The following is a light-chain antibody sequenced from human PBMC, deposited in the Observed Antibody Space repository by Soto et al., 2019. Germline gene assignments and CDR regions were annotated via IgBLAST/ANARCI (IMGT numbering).Light chain of an antibody. V-gene: IGKV3-20*01. CDR2: GTS. J-gene: IGKJ1*01. Sequence: EVVLTQSPGTLSLSPGERATLSCRASQSVSSTYLTWYQQKAGQAPRLLIYGTSNRANGIPDRFRGSGSGTDFTLTISRLESEDFAVYYCQQYGSSSWTFVQGTKVEIK. CDR3: QQYGSSSWT. CDR1: QSVSSTY.